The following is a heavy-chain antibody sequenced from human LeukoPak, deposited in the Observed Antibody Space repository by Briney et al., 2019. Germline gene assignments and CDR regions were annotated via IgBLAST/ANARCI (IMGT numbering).Heavy chain of an antibody. Sequence: PSETLSLTCTISGDSTNTYFWSWIRQPPGRGLEWIGYFYYTGTTNYNPSLKSRVTISVDTSKNQISLKVNSVTAADTGVYYCASKSTDHGELRFDYWGQGTLVTVSS. CDR3: ASKSTDHGELRFDY. D-gene: IGHD4-17*01. CDR1: GDSTNTYF. CDR2: FYYTGTT. V-gene: IGHV4-59*01. J-gene: IGHJ4*02.